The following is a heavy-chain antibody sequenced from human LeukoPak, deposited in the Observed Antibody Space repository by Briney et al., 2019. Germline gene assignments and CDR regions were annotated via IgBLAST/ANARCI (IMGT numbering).Heavy chain of an antibody. Sequence: ASVKVSCKASGYTFTGYYMHWVRQAPGQGLEWMGWINPNSGGTNYAQKFQGRVTMTRDTSISTAYMELSRLRSDDTAVYYCARAISDYDILTGYIDYWGQGTLVTVSS. CDR1: GYTFTGYY. CDR2: INPNSGGT. CDR3: ARAISDYDILTGYIDY. D-gene: IGHD3-9*01. V-gene: IGHV1-2*02. J-gene: IGHJ4*02.